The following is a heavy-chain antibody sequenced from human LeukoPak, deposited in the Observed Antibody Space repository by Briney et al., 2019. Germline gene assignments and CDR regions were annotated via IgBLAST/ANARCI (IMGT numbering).Heavy chain of an antibody. Sequence: PGRSLRLSCAASGLTFSSYAVHWVRQAPGKGLEWVAVISYDGSNKYYADSVKGRFTISRDNPKNTLFLQMNSLRAGDTAVYYCARDEGVYDSCGQFDYWGQGTLVTVSS. CDR2: ISYDGSNK. J-gene: IGHJ4*02. D-gene: IGHD3-22*01. V-gene: IGHV3-30-3*01. CDR3: ARDEGVYDSCGQFDY. CDR1: GLTFSSYA.